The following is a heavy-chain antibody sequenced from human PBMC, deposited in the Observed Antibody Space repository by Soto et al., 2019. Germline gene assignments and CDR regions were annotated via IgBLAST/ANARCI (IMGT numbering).Heavy chain of an antibody. J-gene: IGHJ4*02. CDR2: IYYTGTT. CDR3: ARAGGLGAVAVDY. V-gene: IGHV4-59*12. Sequence: PSETLSLTCTVSGGSISSYYWSWIRQPPGKGLEWIGYIYYTGTTNYNPSLKSRVTISVDRSKNQFSLKLSSVTAADTAVYYCARAGGLGAVAVDYWGQGTLVTVSS. CDR1: GGSISSYY. D-gene: IGHD6-19*01.